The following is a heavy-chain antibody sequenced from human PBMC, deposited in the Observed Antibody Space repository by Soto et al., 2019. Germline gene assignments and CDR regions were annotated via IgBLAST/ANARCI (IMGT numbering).Heavy chain of an antibody. CDR1: GFTFSSYA. J-gene: IGHJ5*02. CDR3: ARDRPGYCSGGSCYSGDWFDP. Sequence: QVQLVESGGGVVQPGRSLRLSCAASGFTFSSYAMHWVRQAPGKGLEWVAVISYDGSNKYYADSVKGRFTISRDNSKNALYLQMNSLRAEDTAVYYCARDRPGYCSGGSCYSGDWFDPWGQGTLVTVSS. V-gene: IGHV3-30-3*01. D-gene: IGHD2-15*01. CDR2: ISYDGSNK.